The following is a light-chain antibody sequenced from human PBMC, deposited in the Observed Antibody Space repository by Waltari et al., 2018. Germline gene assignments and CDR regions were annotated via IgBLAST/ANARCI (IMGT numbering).Light chain of an antibody. CDR2: VVS. V-gene: IGLV2-8*01. Sequence: QAAPTQLPSVSGSPGQYVTISCTGTSSPNGYYNSGSWYQQHPGKAPKLMCYVVSKRPSGVSDRFSGSKSGNTASLTISGLQAEDEADYYCSSYAGSNTYIFGAGTRLTVL. CDR3: SSYAGSNTYI. J-gene: IGLJ1*01. CDR1: SSPNGYYNS.